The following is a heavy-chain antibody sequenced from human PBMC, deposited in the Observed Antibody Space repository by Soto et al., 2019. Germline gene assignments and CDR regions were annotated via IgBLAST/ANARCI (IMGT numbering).Heavy chain of an antibody. Sequence: PSETLSLTCTVSGGSISSYYWSWIRQPPGKGLEWIGYIYYSGSTNYNPSLKSRVTISVDTSKNQFSLKLSSVTAADTAVYYCAREYYYDSSGYYRDAFDIWGQGTRVTVSS. V-gene: IGHV4-59*01. J-gene: IGHJ3*02. D-gene: IGHD3-22*01. CDR3: AREYYYDSSGYYRDAFDI. CDR2: IYYSGST. CDR1: GGSISSYY.